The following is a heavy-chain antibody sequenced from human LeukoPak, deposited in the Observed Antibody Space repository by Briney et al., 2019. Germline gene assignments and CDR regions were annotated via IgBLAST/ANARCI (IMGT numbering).Heavy chain of an antibody. CDR1: GDSITSNY. V-gene: IGHV4-4*07. CDR2: IYSSGST. D-gene: IGHD5/OR15-5a*01. Sequence: SETLSLTCTVSGDSITSNYYSWIRQPAGQGLEEIGRIYSSGSTTYNPSLRGRVTLSIDTSKSQLSLKMASVTAADTAVYYCARWLSATSRVGFDPWGQGIRVIVSS. J-gene: IGHJ5*02. CDR3: ARWLSATSRVGFDP.